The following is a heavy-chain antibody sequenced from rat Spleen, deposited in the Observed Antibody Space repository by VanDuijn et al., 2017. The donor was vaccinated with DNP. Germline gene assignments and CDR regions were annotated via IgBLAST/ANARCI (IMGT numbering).Heavy chain of an antibody. J-gene: IGHJ2*01. CDR3: ARHVLPLRVWDY. D-gene: IGHD1-4*01. V-gene: IGHV5-31*01. Sequence: EVQLVESGGDLVQPGRSLRLSCVASGFTFNDYWMTWIRQVPGKGLEWIGSLTSNGGRTYYPDSVKGRFTISRDNAKSTLYLQMNSLRSEDMATYYCARHVLPLRVWDYWGQGVMVTVSS. CDR1: GFTFNDYW. CDR2: LTSNGGRT.